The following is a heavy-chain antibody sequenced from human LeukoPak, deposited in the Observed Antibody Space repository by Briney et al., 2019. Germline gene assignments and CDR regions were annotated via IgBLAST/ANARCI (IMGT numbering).Heavy chain of an antibody. Sequence: GSLRLSCVASGFTFSNAWMNWVRQPPGKGLEWIGEIHRSGSPNYNPSLQSRVTISIDRSRNQIALELSSVTAADTAVYYCAREILGGFNPGAYWGQGTLVTVSS. J-gene: IGHJ4*02. CDR3: AREILGGFNPGAY. D-gene: IGHD1-14*01. V-gene: IGHV4/OR15-8*01. CDR1: GFTFSNAW. CDR2: IHRSGSP.